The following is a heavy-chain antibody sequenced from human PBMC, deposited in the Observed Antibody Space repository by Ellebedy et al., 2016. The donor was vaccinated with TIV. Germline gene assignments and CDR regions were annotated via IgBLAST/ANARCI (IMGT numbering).Heavy chain of an antibody. CDR1: GFTFNNFA. V-gene: IGHV3-23*01. J-gene: IGHJ3*01. CDR3: AKDWKCPISGDDAFDV. Sequence: GGSLRLXXAASGFTFNNFAMSWVRQAPGKGPEWVSSISGSGCRTFYADSVKGRFTISRDSSKTMLYLKMNSLRAEDTSVYYCAKDWKCPISGDDAFDVWGQGTMVTVSS. CDR2: ISGSGCRT. D-gene: IGHD3-10*01.